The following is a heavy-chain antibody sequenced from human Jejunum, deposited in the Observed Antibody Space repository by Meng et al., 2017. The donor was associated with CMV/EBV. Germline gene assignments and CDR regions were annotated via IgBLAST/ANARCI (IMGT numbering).Heavy chain of an antibody. Sequence: VECGGGCDEPGGSLRLSCGASEFPVSKNYMSWVRQAPGKGLEWVSVIYSGGSTYYADSVKDRFTISRDTSKNTVYLQMDSLRAEDTAVYYCARGAGSSSSRRYLDYWGQGTLVTVSS. V-gene: IGHV3-66*01. CDR3: ARGAGSSSSRRYLDY. J-gene: IGHJ4*03. D-gene: IGHD6-6*01. CDR2: IYSGGST. CDR1: EFPVSKNY.